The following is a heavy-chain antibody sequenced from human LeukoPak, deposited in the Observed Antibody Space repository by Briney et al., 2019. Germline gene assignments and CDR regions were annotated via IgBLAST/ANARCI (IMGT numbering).Heavy chain of an antibody. CDR1: GFTFDDYG. CDR2: INWNGGST. V-gene: IGHV3-20*04. D-gene: IGHD6-13*01. Sequence: GGSLRLSCAACGFTFDDYGMSWVRQAPGKGLEWVSGINWNGGSTGYADSVKGRFTISRDNAKNSLYLQMNSLRAEDTALYYCARDGGSSWARLGTFDIWGQGTMVTVSS. CDR3: ARDGGSSWARLGTFDI. J-gene: IGHJ3*02.